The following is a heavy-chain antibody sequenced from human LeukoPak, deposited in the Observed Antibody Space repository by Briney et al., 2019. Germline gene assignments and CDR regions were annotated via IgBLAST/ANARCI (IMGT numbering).Heavy chain of an antibody. CDR2: IYYSGST. CDR3: ARGGTAVIAPYAFDI. D-gene: IGHD4-23*01. CDR1: GGSISSYY. V-gene: IGHV4-59*01. J-gene: IGHJ3*02. Sequence: SETLSLTCTVSGGSISSYYWSWIRQPPGKGLEWIGYIYYSGSTNCNPSVKSRVAMSVDTSKKQFSLKLSSLTAADTAVYYCARGGTAVIAPYAFDIWGQGTMVPVSS.